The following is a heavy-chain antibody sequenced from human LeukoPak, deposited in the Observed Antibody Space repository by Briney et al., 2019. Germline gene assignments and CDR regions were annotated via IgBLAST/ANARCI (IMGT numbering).Heavy chain of an antibody. CDR3: AKGLVGSDFWSGFLFDY. V-gene: IGHV3-23*01. D-gene: IGHD3-3*01. CDR2: ISGSGGST. Sequence: GGSLRLSCAASGFTLSSYAMGWVRQAPGRGLEWVSAISGSGGSTYYADSVKGRFTISRDNSKNTLYLQMNSLRAEDTAVYYCAKGLVGSDFWSGFLFDYWGQGTLVTVSS. J-gene: IGHJ4*02. CDR1: GFTLSSYA.